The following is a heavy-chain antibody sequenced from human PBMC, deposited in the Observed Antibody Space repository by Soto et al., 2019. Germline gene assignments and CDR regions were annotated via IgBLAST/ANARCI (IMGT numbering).Heavy chain of an antibody. CDR3: ARMFHCSGGTCPFDY. CDR2: IDWDDDK. D-gene: IGHD2-15*01. Sequence: SGPTLVNPTHTLTLTCTFSGFSLSTSGMRVSWIRQPPGKALEWLARIDWDDDKFYNTSLKTRLTISKDSSKNQVVLTMTNMDPVDTATYYCARMFHCSGGTCPFDYWGQGALVTVPS. CDR1: GFSLSTSGMR. V-gene: IGHV2-70*04. J-gene: IGHJ4*02.